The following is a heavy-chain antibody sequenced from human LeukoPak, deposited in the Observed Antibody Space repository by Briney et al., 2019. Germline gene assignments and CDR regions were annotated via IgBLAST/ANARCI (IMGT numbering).Heavy chain of an antibody. CDR3: AREGATDWYFLL. D-gene: IGHD5-12*01. CDR1: GFTFSSYW. CDR2: INSDGSST. J-gene: IGHJ2*01. Sequence: PGGSLRLSCAASGFTFSSYWMHWVRQAPGKGLAWVSRINSDGSSTSYADSVKGRFTISRDNAKNTLYLQMSSLRAEDTAVYYCAREGATDWYFLLWGRGTLVTVSS. V-gene: IGHV3-74*01.